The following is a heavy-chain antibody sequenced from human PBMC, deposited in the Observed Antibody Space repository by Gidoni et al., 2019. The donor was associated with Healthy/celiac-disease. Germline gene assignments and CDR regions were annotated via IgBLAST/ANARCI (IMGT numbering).Heavy chain of an antibody. J-gene: IGHJ4*02. D-gene: IGHD5-12*01. CDR3: ARHWVRDGYNSFDY. CDR2: IYYSGST. V-gene: IGHV4-39*01. Sequence: HLQLQESGPGLVKPSETRSLTCPVSGGSISSSSYYWGWIRQPPGKGLEWIGSIYYSGSTYYNPSLKSRVTISVDTSKSQFSLKLSSVTAADTAVYYCARHWVRDGYNSFDYWGQGTLVTVSS. CDR1: GGSISSSSYY.